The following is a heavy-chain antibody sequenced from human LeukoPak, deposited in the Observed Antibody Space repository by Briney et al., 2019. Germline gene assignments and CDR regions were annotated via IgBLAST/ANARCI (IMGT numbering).Heavy chain of an antibody. V-gene: IGHV3-21*01. CDR2: ISSSSSYI. J-gene: IGHJ6*02. D-gene: IGHD3-10*01. CDR1: GFTFSSYS. Sequence: AGGSLRLSCAASGFTFSSYSMNWVRQAPGKGLEWVSSISSSSSYIYYADSVKGRFTISRDNAKNSLYLQMNSLRAEDTAVYYCARQLMVRGVTYYYYGMDVWGQGTTVTVSS. CDR3: ARQLMVRGVTYYYYGMDV.